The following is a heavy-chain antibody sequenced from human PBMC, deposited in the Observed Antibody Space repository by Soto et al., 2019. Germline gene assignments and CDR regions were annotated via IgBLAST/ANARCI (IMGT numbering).Heavy chain of an antibody. CDR1: GLTFSNYA. CDR2: ISGNADKT. CDR3: ANAGAVYCTGGTCYSY. Sequence: EVQLLESGVGLVQPGGSLRLSCAASGLTFSNYAMSWVRQATGKGLEWVSAISGNADKTHYADSVQGRFTISRDNSKNTLYLQMTSLRAEDTALYYCANAGAVYCTGGTCYSYWGQGTLVTVSS. D-gene: IGHD2-15*01. J-gene: IGHJ4*02. V-gene: IGHV3-23*01.